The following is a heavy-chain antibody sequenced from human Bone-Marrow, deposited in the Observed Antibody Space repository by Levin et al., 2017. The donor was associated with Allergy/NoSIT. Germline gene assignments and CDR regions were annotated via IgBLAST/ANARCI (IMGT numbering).Heavy chain of an antibody. J-gene: IGHJ5*02. CDR1: GGSFSSNA. Sequence: SVKVSCRASGGSFSSNAINWLRQAPGEGLEWMGGIIPIYGATNYAEKFQDRVTITADTVTSTTYMELTSLRSEDTAIYFCARDSRRGNYRWFDPWGQGTLVTVSS. V-gene: IGHV1-69*06. D-gene: IGHD3-16*02. CDR3: ARDSRRGNYRWFDP. CDR2: IIPIYGAT.